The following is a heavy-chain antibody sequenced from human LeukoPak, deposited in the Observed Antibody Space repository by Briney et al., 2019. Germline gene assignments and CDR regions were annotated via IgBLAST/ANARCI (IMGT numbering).Heavy chain of an antibody. V-gene: IGHV3-21*01. D-gene: IGHD6-19*01. Sequence: GGSLRLSCAASGFTFSSYSMNWVRQAPGKGLEWVSPISSSSSYIYYADSVKGRFTISRDNAKNSLYLQMNSLRAEDTAVYYCAREQKSSGWYAVDYWGQGTLVTVSS. J-gene: IGHJ4*02. CDR2: ISSSSSYI. CDR3: AREQKSSGWYAVDY. CDR1: GFTFSSYS.